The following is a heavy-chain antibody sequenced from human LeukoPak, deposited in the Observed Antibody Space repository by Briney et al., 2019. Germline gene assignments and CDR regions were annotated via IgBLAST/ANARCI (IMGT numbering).Heavy chain of an antibody. CDR2: ISYDGSNK. Sequence: TGGSLRLSCAASGFTFSSYGMHGVRQAPGKGLEWVAVISYDGSNKYYADSVKGRFTISRDNSKNTLYLQMNSLRAEDTAVYYCAKAPYDSSAYELEFDYWGQGTLVTVSS. CDR3: AKAPYDSSAYELEFDY. J-gene: IGHJ4*02. V-gene: IGHV3-30*18. CDR1: GFTFSSYG. D-gene: IGHD3-22*01.